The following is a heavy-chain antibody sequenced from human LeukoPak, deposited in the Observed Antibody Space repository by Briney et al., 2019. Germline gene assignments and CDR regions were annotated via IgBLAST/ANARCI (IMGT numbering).Heavy chain of an antibody. V-gene: IGHV3-33*01. CDR3: ARDGYQSKSPAACCMDY. D-gene: IGHD5-12*01. J-gene: IGHJ4*02. CDR2: IWYDGSNK. Sequence: PGGALRLSCAATGFTFSSYGMHWVRQAPGKGLEGVAIIWYDGSNKYYGDSGKGRFNISRDNSKTTLYLQMNSMRAEDTAAYYCARDGYQSKSPAACCMDYWGQGILVTVSS. CDR1: GFTFSSYG.